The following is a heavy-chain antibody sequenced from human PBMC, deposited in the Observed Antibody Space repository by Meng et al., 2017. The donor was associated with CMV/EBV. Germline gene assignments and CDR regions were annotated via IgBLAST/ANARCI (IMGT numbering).Heavy chain of an antibody. CDR2: IRSKAYGGAT. CDR3: TRDITRVRGVIGRGMDV. CDR1: GFTFGDYA. J-gene: IGHJ6*02. V-gene: IGHV3-49*04. D-gene: IGHD3-10*01. Sequence: GGSLRLSCTASGFTFGDYAMSWVRRAPGKGLEWVGFIRSKAYGGATEYAASVKGRFTISRDDSKSIAYLQMNSLKTKDTAVYYGTRDITRVRGVIGRGMDVWAKGPRSPSP.